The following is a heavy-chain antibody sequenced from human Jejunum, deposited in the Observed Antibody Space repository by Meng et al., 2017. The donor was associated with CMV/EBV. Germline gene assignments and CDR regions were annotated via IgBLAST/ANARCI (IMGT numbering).Heavy chain of an antibody. CDR3: AHSKYYDSRGSFWGYNLDY. CDR1: LNGHGVG. Sequence: LNGHGVGVGWIRQPPGKALEWLAFIYWDDDKRYSPSLQSRLTITKDTSKNQVVLTLTNMAPVDTATYYCAHSKYYDSRGSFWGYNLDYWGQGTLVTVSS. D-gene: IGHD3-22*01. CDR2: IYWDDDK. V-gene: IGHV2-5*02. J-gene: IGHJ4*02.